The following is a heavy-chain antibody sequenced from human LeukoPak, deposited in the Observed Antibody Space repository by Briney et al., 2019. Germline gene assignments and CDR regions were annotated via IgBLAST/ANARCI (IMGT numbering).Heavy chain of an antibody. D-gene: IGHD1-26*01. CDR2: INWNGGRT. Sequence: PGGSLRLSCAPSGFTFDDYGMSWVRQAPGKGLGGVSGINWNGGRTNYADSVKGRFTISRDNAKNSLYLQMNSLRAEDTALYYCTSTGILGATTGVGLFDYWGQGTLVTVSS. CDR3: TSTGILGATTGVGLFDY. J-gene: IGHJ4*02. CDR1: GFTFDDYG. V-gene: IGHV3-20*04.